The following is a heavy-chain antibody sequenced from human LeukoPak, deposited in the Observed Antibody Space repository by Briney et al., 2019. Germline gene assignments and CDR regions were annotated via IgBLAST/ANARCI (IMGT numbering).Heavy chain of an antibody. D-gene: IGHD2-2*01. J-gene: IGHJ4*02. CDR3: ARVGAEVTSCYMDY. CDR1: GYVFTTYW. V-gene: IGHV5-51*01. CDR2: IYPGDSDT. Sequence: GESLKISCKASGYVFTTYWIGWVRQMPGKGLEWMGIIYPGDSDTRYSPSFQGQVTISADKSISTAYLQWSSLKASDTAMYYCARVGAEVTSCYMDYWGQGTLVTVSS.